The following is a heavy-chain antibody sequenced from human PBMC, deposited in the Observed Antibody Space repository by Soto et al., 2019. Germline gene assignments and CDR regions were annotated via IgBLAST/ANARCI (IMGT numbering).Heavy chain of an antibody. CDR2: ISYDGSNK. D-gene: IGHD6-13*01. CDR1: GFTFSSYA. V-gene: IGHV3-30-3*01. Sequence: GGSLRLSCAASGFTFSSYAMHWVRQATGKGLEWVAVISYDGSNKYYADSVKGRFTISRDNSKNPLYLQMNSLRAEDTAVYYCARGGIAAAGTKDYWGQGTLVTVSS. J-gene: IGHJ4*02. CDR3: ARGGIAAAGTKDY.